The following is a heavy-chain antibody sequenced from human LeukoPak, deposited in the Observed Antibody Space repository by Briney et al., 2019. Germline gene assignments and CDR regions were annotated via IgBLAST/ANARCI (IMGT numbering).Heavy chain of an antibody. Sequence: SETLPLTCTVSSGSIFSTNWWSWVRQPPGKGLEWIGQIFHSGSTSYSPSLKSRVTISMDKSKNQISLRLTSVTAADTAVYYCARSPTKRVPEDYWGQGTLVTVSS. V-gene: IGHV4-4*02. CDR2: IFHSGST. CDR1: SGSIFSTNW. D-gene: IGHD2-2*01. CDR3: ARSPTKRVPEDY. J-gene: IGHJ4*02.